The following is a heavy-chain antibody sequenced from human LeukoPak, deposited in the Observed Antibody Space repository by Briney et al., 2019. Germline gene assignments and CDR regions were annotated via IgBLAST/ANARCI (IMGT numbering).Heavy chain of an antibody. CDR1: GFTLSTNY. D-gene: IGHD4-23*01. Sequence: GGSLRLSCAASGFTLSTNYMSWVRQAPGKGLEWVANIKQDGSEKYYVDSVKGRFTISRDNAKNSLYLQMNSLRAEDTAVYYCASDLVGGFDHWGQGTLVTVSS. CDR3: ASDLVGGFDH. CDR2: IKQDGSEK. J-gene: IGHJ4*02. V-gene: IGHV3-7*01.